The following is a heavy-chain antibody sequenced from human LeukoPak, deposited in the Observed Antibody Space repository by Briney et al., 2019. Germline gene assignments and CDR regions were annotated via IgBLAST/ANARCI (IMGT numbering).Heavy chain of an antibody. V-gene: IGHV3-66*01. Sequence: GGSLRLSCAASGFTFSDYYMSWVRQPPGKGLEWVSVMYTGGGRYYGDSVKGRFTISRDNSKNTVFLQMNSLRVEDTALYYCTRGQSYCGADCYSDWGQGTLVTVSS. D-gene: IGHD2-21*02. CDR2: MYTGGGR. CDR3: TRGQSYCGADCYSD. CDR1: GFTFSDYY. J-gene: IGHJ4*02.